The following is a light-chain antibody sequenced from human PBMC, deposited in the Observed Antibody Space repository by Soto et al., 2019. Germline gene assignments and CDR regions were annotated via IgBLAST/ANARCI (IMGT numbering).Light chain of an antibody. CDR2: EVS. CDR1: TSDVGGYNF. Sequence: QSALTQPASVSGSPGQSITISCTGTTSDVGGYNFVSWYQQHPGKAPKLMIYEVSDRPSGVSNRFSGSKSGDTASLTISGLQAEDEADYYCSSYTSDSPLVFGGGTTLTVL. V-gene: IGLV2-14*01. J-gene: IGLJ2*01. CDR3: SSYTSDSPLV.